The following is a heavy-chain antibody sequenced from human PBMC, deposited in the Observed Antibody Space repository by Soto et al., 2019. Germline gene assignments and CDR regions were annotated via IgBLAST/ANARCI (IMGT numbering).Heavy chain of an antibody. J-gene: IGHJ4*02. CDR3: ARPSPGIAAAGRGGYFDY. CDR2: IIPIFGTA. CDR1: GGTFSSYA. Sequence: SMKVSCKASGGTFSSYAISWVRQAPGQGLDWMGGIIPIFGTANYAQKFQGRVTITADESTSTAYMELSSLRSEDTAVYYCARPSPGIAAAGRGGYFDYWGQGTLVTVSS. D-gene: IGHD6-13*01. V-gene: IGHV1-69*13.